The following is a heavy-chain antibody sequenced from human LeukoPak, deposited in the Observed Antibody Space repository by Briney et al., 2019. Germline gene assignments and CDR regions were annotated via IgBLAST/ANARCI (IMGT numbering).Heavy chain of an antibody. CDR2: ISSNGDNT. CDR1: GFTFSTYV. J-gene: IGHJ4*02. V-gene: IGHV3-64D*06. CDR3: VRGTGY. Sequence: GASLRLSCSVSGFTFSTYVMHWVRQAPGQGLEYVSAISSNGDNTYYADSVKGRFTISRDDSKNTLYLQMSSLRPDDTAVYFCVRGTGYWGQGTLVTVSS.